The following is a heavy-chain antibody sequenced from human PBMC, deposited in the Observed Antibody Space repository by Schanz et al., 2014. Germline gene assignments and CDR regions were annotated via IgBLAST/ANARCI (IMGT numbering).Heavy chain of an antibody. CDR1: GGTFSSST. V-gene: IGHV1-69*08. D-gene: IGHD3-9*01. Sequence: QVQLVQSGAEVKKPGSSVKVSCKASGGTFSSSTLTWVRQTPGQGLEWMGRIIPILDKTNYAQKFQSRVTMTANNSTSTVYMEVSGLRSEDTAVYCCAKVDRTRYYAMDVWGQGTTVTVSS. CDR2: IIPILDKT. J-gene: IGHJ6*02. CDR3: AKVDRTRYYAMDV.